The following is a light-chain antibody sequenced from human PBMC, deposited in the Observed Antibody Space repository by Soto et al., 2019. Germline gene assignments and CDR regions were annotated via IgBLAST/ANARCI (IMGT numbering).Light chain of an antibody. Sequence: QSALTQPASVSGSPGQSITISCTGTSSDGGGYYFVSWYLQHPGKAPKLMIFDVSHRPSGVSTRFSDSKSGNTASLTISGLQAEDEADYFCSSYTSSDTGVVFGGGHQGDRP. CDR2: DVS. V-gene: IGLV2-14*03. J-gene: IGLJ2*01. CDR1: SSDGGGYYF. CDR3: SSYTSSDTGVV.